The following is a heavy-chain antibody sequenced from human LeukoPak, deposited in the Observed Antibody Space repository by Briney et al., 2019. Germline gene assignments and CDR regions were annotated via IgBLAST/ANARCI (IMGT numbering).Heavy chain of an antibody. Sequence: ASVKVSCKASGYTFTSYGISWVGQAPGQGLEWMGWISAYNGNTNYAQKLQGRVTMTTDTSTSTAYMELRSLRSDDTAVYYCARDRYSSSSPDAFDIWGQGTMVTVSS. D-gene: IGHD6-6*01. CDR1: GYTFTSYG. J-gene: IGHJ3*02. V-gene: IGHV1-18*01. CDR2: ISAYNGNT. CDR3: ARDRYSSSSPDAFDI.